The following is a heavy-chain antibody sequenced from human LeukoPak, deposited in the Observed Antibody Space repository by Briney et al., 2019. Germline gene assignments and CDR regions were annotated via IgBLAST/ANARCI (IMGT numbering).Heavy chain of an antibody. CDR1: GFTFDDYA. D-gene: IGHD2-2*01. CDR2: ISWNSGSI. J-gene: IGHJ5*02. Sequence: PGRSLRLSCAASGFTFDDYAMHWVRHAPGKGLEWVSGISWNSGSIGYADSVKGRFTISRDNAKNSLYLQMNSLRAEDTALYYCAKDHAGFDHWGQGTLVTVSS. V-gene: IGHV3-9*01. CDR3: AKDHAGFDH.